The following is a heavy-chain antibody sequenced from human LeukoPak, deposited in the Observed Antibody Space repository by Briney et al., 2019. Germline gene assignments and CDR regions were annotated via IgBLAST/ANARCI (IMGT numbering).Heavy chain of an antibody. J-gene: IGHJ3*02. Sequence: TGGSLRLSCAASGFTFSNAWMNWVRQTPRKGLEWVGRIRRITDGGTTDYAAPVKGRFTISRDDSKNTLYLQMNSLKTEDAGVYYCATAVSRYTLTWGGFDIWGQGTRVTVSS. V-gene: IGHV3-15*01. D-gene: IGHD1-14*01. CDR1: GFTFSNAW. CDR3: ATAVSRYTLTWGGFDI. CDR2: IRRITDGGTT.